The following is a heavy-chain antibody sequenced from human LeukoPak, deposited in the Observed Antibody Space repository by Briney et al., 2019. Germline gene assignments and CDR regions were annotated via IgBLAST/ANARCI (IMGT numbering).Heavy chain of an antibody. D-gene: IGHD4-17*01. V-gene: IGHV4-4*08. CDR1: GGSISSHY. Sequence: SETLSLTCTVSGGSISSHYWSWIRQPPGKGLEWFGYIYLTGSTNYNPSLESRVTISVDTSKNQFSLKLSSVTAADTAVYYCARIHDYGDFVGYWGQGTLVTVSS. CDR3: ARIHDYGDFVGY. J-gene: IGHJ4*02. CDR2: IYLTGST.